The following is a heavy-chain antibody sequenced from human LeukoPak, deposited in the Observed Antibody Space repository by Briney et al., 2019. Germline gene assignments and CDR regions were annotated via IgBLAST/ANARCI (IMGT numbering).Heavy chain of an antibody. V-gene: IGHV4-59*01. J-gene: IGHJ3*02. Sequence: ASETLSLTCAVYGGSFSGYYWSWIRQPPGKGLEWIGYIHYSGSTNYNTSLKSRVTISVDTSKNQFSLKLSSVTAADTAVYYCARDEGRGAFEIWGQGTMVTVSS. CDR1: GGSFSGYY. CDR2: IHYSGST. CDR3: ARDEGRGAFEI.